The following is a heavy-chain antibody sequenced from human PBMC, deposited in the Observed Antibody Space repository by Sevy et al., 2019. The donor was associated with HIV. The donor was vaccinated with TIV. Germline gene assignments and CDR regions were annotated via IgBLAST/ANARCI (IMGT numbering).Heavy chain of an antibody. CDR2: IRNDPDGGTT. D-gene: IGHD5-12*01. J-gene: IGHJ6*02. CDR3: STDIVVQSGYSYDFSTFNPDLPHNSGADV. Sequence: GGSLRLSCTASGFTFRNAWMTWVRQVPGKGLEWVGRIRNDPDGGTTDYAAPVRGRFTISRGDSKNTLYLQMNSLETEDKAVYYCSTDIVVQSGYSYDFSTFNPDLPHNSGADVWGQGTTVTVSS. V-gene: IGHV3-15*01. CDR1: GFTFRNAW.